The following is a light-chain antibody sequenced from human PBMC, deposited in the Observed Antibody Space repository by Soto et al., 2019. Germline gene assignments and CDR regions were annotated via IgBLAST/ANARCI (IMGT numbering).Light chain of an antibody. V-gene: IGKV1-5*03. CDR2: KAS. CDR3: QHYNSDSDT. J-gene: IGKJ1*01. CDR1: QTIRSW. Sequence: DIQMTQSPSPLSGSVGDRVTITCRASQTIRSWLAWYQQKPGKAPKLLIYKASTLKSGVPSRFSGSGSGTEFTLTISSLHPDDFATYYCQHYNSDSDTFGQGPEVEI.